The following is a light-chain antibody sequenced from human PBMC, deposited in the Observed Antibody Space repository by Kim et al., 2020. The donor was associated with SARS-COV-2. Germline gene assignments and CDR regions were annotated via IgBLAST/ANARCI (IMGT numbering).Light chain of an antibody. V-gene: IGLV1-44*01. CDR3: AAWDDSLNGVI. Sequence: QSVLTQPPSASGTPGQRVTISCSGGSSNIESNTVNWYQQLPGTAPKLLIYSNNQRPSGVPDRFSGSKSVTSASLAISGLQSEDVADYYCAAWDDSLNGVILGGGTQLTVL. CDR2: SNN. J-gene: IGLJ2*01. CDR1: SSNIESNT.